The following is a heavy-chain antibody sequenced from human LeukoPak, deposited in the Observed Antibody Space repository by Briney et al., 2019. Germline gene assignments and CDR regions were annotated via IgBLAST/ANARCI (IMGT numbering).Heavy chain of an antibody. CDR2: INPNSGGT. D-gene: IGHD5-12*01. V-gene: IGHV1-2*02. CDR3: ARVARGYSGYDPFDY. J-gene: IGHJ4*02. Sequence: GASVKVSCKASGYTFTGYYMHWVRQAPGQGLEWMGWINPNSGGTNYAQKFQGRVTMTRDTSISTAYMELSRLRSDDTAVYYCARVARGYSGYDPFDYWGQGTLVTVSS. CDR1: GYTFTGYY.